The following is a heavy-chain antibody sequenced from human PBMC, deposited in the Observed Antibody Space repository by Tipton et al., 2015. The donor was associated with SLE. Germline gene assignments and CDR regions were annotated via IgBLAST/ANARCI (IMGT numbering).Heavy chain of an antibody. Sequence: TLSLTCTVSGGSIISYYWSWIRQPPGKGLEWIGYIYYSGSTYYNPSLKSRVTMSVDTSKNQFSLKLNSVTAADTAVYYCAICCSGGSFDYWGQGPLVTVSS. CDR2: IYYSGST. J-gene: IGHJ4*02. CDR3: AICCSGGSFDY. CDR1: GGSIISYY. V-gene: IGHV4-59*01. D-gene: IGHD2-15*01.